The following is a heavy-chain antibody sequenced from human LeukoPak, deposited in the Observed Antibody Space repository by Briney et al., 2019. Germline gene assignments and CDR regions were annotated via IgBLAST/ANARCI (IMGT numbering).Heavy chain of an antibody. D-gene: IGHD4-23*01. V-gene: IGHV3-21*01. CDR2: ISTTSLNI. J-gene: IGHJ4*02. Sequence: AGGSLRLSCAASGFTFSSYSMNWVRQAPGKGLEWVSSISTTSLNIYYADSLEGRFTVSRDNTRNSLYLQLNGLRAEDTAVYYCARGHTVVQREDTLDYWGQGTLVTVSS. CDR3: ARGHTVVQREDTLDY. CDR1: GFTFSSYS.